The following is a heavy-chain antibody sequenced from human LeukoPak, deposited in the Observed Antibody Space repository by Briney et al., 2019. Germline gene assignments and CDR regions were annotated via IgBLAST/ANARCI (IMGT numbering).Heavy chain of an antibody. CDR3: ARDGYCSSTSCYRAYNWFDP. D-gene: IGHD2-2*02. CDR1: GFTFSGYG. J-gene: IGHJ5*02. V-gene: IGHV3-33*01. Sequence: PGGSLRLSCAASGFTFSGYGMHWVRQAPGKGLEWVAVIWYDGSNKYYADSVKGRFTISRDNSKNTLYLQMNSLRAEDTAVYYCARDGYCSSTSCYRAYNWFDPWGQGTLVTVSS. CDR2: IWYDGSNK.